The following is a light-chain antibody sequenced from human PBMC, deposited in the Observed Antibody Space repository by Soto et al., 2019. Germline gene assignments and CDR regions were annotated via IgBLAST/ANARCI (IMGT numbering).Light chain of an antibody. Sequence: QSVLTQPPSASGSPGQSVTISCTGTSSDVGGYNYVSWYQQHPGKAPKLMIYEVSKRPSGVPDRFSGSKSGNPDSLTVSGLQAADEADYHCGSYPRSTNFGGVVFGGGTKLTVL. V-gene: IGLV2-8*01. CDR2: EVS. CDR1: SSDVGGYNY. J-gene: IGLJ2*01. CDR3: GSYPRSTNFGGVV.